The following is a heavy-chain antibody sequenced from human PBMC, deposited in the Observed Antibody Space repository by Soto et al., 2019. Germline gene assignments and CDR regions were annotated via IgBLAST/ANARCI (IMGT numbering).Heavy chain of an antibody. D-gene: IGHD6-6*01. CDR3: AKRSSSSTFDY. CDR2: ISGSDDST. Sequence: GGSLRLSCAASGCTFSSYAMSCVRQAPGKGLEWVSVISGSDDSTYYADSVKGRFTISRDNSKNTLYLQMNSLRAEDTAVYYCAKRSSSSTFDYWGQGTLVTVSS. CDR1: GCTFSSYA. V-gene: IGHV3-23*01. J-gene: IGHJ4*02.